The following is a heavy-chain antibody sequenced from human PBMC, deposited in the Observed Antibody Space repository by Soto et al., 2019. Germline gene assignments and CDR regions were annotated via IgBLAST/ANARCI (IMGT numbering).Heavy chain of an antibody. CDR3: AREGVAPYYYYGMDV. V-gene: IGHV1-18*01. J-gene: IGHJ6*02. D-gene: IGHD5-12*01. CDR1: GYTFTIYG. Sequence: ASVKVSCKASGYTFTIYGISWVRQAPGQGLEWVGWISTYNGDTNYAQTFQGRVTMTTDTSTSTVHMEVRSLRSDDTAVYYCAREGVAPYYYYGMDVWGQGTPVTVSS. CDR2: ISTYNGDT.